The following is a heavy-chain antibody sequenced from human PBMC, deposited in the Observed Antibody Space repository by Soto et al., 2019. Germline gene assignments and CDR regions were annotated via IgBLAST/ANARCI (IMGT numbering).Heavy chain of an antibody. J-gene: IGHJ4*02. CDR3: ASRYGGTLDY. Sequence: QVQLQESGPGLVKPSETLSLTCTVSGVSSSSYYWSWIRQPPGKGLEWIGYIYYSGSTNYNPSLQSRVNTSVDTSKNQFSLKLSSATAADTAVYYCASRYGGTLDYWGQGTLVTVSS. D-gene: IGHD4-17*01. CDR2: IYYSGST. CDR1: GVSSSSYY. V-gene: IGHV4-59*08.